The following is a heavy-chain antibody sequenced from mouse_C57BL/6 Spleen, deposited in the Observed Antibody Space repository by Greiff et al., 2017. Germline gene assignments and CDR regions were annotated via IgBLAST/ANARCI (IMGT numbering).Heavy chain of an antibody. CDR3: ARRSSGYYYALDY. Sequence: VQLQQSDAGLVQPGASVKISCQVSGYTFTDHTIHWMQQRPEQGLEWIGYIYPRDGSTKYNEKFKGKATLTADKSSSTAFMHLNSLTSEDSAVYFCARRSSGYYYALDYWGPGTSVTVSS. D-gene: IGHD3-2*02. CDR2: IYPRDGST. V-gene: IGHV1-78*01. J-gene: IGHJ4*01. CDR1: GYTFTDHT.